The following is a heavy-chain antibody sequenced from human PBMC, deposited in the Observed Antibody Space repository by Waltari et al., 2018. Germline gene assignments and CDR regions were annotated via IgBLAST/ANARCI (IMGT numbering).Heavy chain of an antibody. V-gene: IGHV3-23*01. CDR2: ISGSGGST. CDR3: AKVPWSMVQGVITWGVDY. CDR1: GFTFSSYA. J-gene: IGHJ4*02. D-gene: IGHD3-10*01. Sequence: EVQLLESGGGLVQPGGSLRLSCAASGFTFSSYAMSWVRQAPGKGLEWVSAISGSGGSTYYADSVKGRFTISRDNSKNTLYLQMNSLRAEDTAVYYCAKVPWSMVQGVITWGVDYWGQGTLVTVSS.